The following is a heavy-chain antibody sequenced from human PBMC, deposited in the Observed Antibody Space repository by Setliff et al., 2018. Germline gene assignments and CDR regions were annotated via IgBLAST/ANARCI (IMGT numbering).Heavy chain of an antibody. CDR3: ASVVEDYYDSSGYFLPSYYFDD. CDR2: IYYSGST. D-gene: IGHD3-22*01. CDR1: GGSISSSSYY. J-gene: IGHJ4*02. Sequence: KPSETLSLTCTVSGGSISSSSYYWGWIRQPPGKGLEWIGSIYYSGSTYYNPSLKSRVTISVDTSKNQFSLKLSSVTAADTAVYYCASVVEDYYDSSGYFLPSYYFDDWGQGTLVTVSS. V-gene: IGHV4-39*07.